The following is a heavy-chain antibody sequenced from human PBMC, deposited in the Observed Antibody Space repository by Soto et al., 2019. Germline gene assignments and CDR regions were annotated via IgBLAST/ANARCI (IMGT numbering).Heavy chain of an antibody. CDR2: ISSSFITI. CDR1: GFTFSSYS. Sequence: EVQLVESGGGLVQPGGSLRLSCAASGFTFSSYSMNWVRQAPGKGLEWVSYISSSFITIYYADSVKGRFTISRDNAKNSLYLQMISLRAEDTAVYYCARDCPGSSTTCYGNEWFDSWGQGTLVTVSS. J-gene: IGHJ5*01. D-gene: IGHD2-2*01. CDR3: ARDCPGSSTTCYGNEWFDS. V-gene: IGHV3-48*01.